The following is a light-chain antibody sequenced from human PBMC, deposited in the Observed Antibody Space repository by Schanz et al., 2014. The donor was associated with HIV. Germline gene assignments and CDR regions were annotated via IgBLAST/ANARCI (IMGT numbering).Light chain of an antibody. CDR2: NTY. CDR3: AAWDDNLDGWV. Sequence: QSVLTQPPSASGTPGQRVTISCSGSSSSIKTNTGNRLQPPPGTAPKRLIYNTYHRPSGVPDRFSGSESGTSASLAISGLQSEDEADYYCAAWDDNLDGWVFGGGTKLTVL. J-gene: IGLJ3*02. CDR1: SSSIKTNT. V-gene: IGLV1-44*01.